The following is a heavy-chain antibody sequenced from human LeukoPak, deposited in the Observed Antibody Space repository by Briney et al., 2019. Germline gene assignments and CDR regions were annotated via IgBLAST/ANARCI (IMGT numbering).Heavy chain of an antibody. CDR3: AKYQQQLGWSFDY. CDR2: ISGSGGST. CDR1: GFTFTDYS. Sequence: PGGSLRLSCAASGFTFTDYSMSWVRQAPGQGLEWVSAISGSGGSTYYADSVKGRFTISRDNSKNTLYLQINSLRAEDTAVYYCAKYQQQLGWSFDYWGQGTLVTVSS. D-gene: IGHD6-13*01. J-gene: IGHJ4*02. V-gene: IGHV3-23*01.